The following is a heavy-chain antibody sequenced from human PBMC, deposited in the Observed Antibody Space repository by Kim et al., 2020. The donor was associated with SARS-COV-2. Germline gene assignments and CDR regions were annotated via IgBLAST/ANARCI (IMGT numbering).Heavy chain of an antibody. V-gene: IGHV3-48*03. J-gene: IGHJ3*02. CDR3: AREIQIKPDAFDN. Sequence: GGSLRLSCEASGFTFNSYELSWVRQAPGKVPEWLSNICDNDSGTHYADSVKGRFTISRDNTKSSLYLEMNSLRVEDTAIYYCAREIQIKPDAFDNLGQGTMVTVSP. CDR1: GFTFNSYE. CDR2: ICDNDSGT.